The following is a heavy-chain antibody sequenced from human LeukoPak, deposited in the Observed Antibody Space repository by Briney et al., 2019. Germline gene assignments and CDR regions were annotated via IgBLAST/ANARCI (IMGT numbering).Heavy chain of an antibody. V-gene: IGHV4-39*02. Sequence: KASETLSLTCTVSGGSISSDDYYWSWIRQPPGKGLECIGSIYYTGNTYYNPSLKSRVTISVDTSKNHFSLKLTSVTAADTAVYYCARLGGRNCGGGTCRADPDIWGQGTMVTVSS. J-gene: IGHJ3*02. CDR2: IYYTGNT. D-gene: IGHD2-15*01. CDR3: ARLGGRNCGGGTCRADPDI. CDR1: GGSISSDDYY.